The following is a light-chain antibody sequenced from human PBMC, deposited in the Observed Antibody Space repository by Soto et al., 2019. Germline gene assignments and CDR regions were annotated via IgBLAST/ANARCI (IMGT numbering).Light chain of an antibody. CDR2: EVS. V-gene: IGLV2-14*01. Sequence: ALTQPASVPGSPGQSITISCTGTRTDVGGYNFVSWYQQHPGKAPKLIIYEVSNRPSGVSNRFSGSKSDNTASLTISGLQAEDEADYYCCSYVSSKTYVFGTGTKVTVL. CDR1: RTDVGGYNF. CDR3: CSYVSSKTYV. J-gene: IGLJ1*01.